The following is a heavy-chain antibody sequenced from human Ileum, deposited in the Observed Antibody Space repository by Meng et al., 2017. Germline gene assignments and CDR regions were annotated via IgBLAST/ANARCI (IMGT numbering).Heavy chain of an antibody. CDR3: VRGDNGDYVD. D-gene: IGHD4-17*01. CDR1: GLTFSSYS. V-gene: IGHV3-21*01. J-gene: IGHJ4*02. Sequence: GGSLRLSCADSGLTFSSYSMSWVRQAPGKGLEWVSSISWNSKYIFHADSVKGRFTISRDNAKNSLYLQMNSLRAEDTAVYYCVRGDNGDYVDWGQGALVTVSS. CDR2: ISWNSKYI.